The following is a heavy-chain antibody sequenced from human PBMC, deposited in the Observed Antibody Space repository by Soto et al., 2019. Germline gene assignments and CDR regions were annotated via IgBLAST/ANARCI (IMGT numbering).Heavy chain of an antibody. J-gene: IGHJ4*02. CDR2: IIPVFCTG. CDR3: ARVGGTGGYTYGLDY. CDR1: GGTFSSYA. D-gene: IGHD5-18*01. V-gene: IGHV1-69*06. Sequence: QVQLVQSGAEVKKPGSSVKVSCKASGGTFSSYAISWVRQAPGQGLEWMGGIIPVFCTGIYAQKFQGRVTITADKSTNTAYMELSSLRSEDTAVYFCARVGGTGGYTYGLDYWGQGNLVTVSS.